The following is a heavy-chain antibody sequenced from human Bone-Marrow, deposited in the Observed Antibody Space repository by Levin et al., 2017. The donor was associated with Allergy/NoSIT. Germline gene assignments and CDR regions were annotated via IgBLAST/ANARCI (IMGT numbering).Heavy chain of an antibody. CDR2: IYWYDDK. CDR1: GFSLSTSGVG. V-gene: IGHV2-5*01. CDR3: ARRSGSHLPTRRWLDP. J-gene: IGHJ5*02. D-gene: IGHD1-26*01. Sequence: SGPTLVKPTQTLTLTCTFSGFSLSTSGVGVDWIRQSPGKALEWLALIYWYDDKRYTPSLKTRLTITKDISKNQVVLTMTNMDHLDPATYYCARRSGSHLPTRRWLDPWGQGILVTVSS.